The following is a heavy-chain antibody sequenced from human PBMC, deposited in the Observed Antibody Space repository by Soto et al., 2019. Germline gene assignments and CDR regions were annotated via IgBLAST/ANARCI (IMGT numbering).Heavy chain of an antibody. CDR1: GFTFSSYA. D-gene: IGHD6-13*01. CDR2: ISGSGGST. J-gene: IGHJ4*02. CDR3: AKALPGPPPPYSSSWYFDY. V-gene: IGHV3-23*01. Sequence: GGSLRLSCAASGFTFSSYAMSWVRQAPGKGLEWVSAISGSGGSTYYADSVKGRFTISRDNSKNTLYLQMNSLRAEDPALYFRAKALPGPPPPYSSSWYFDYWGQGTLVTVSS.